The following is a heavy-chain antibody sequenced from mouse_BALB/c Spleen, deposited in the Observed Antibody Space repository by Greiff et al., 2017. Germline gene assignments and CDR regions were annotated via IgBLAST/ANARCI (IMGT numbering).Heavy chain of an antibody. V-gene: IGHV5-6*02. CDR1: GFTFSSYG. CDR3: ARSLSTMITKGAMDD. D-gene: IGHD2-4*01. Sequence: EVKLVESGGDLVKPGGSLKLSCAASGFTFSSYGMSWVRQTPDKRLEWVATISSGGSYTYYPDSVKGRFTISRDNAKNTLYLQMSSLKSEDTAMYYCARSLSTMITKGAMDDWGQGTSVTVSS. CDR2: ISSGGSYT. J-gene: IGHJ4*01.